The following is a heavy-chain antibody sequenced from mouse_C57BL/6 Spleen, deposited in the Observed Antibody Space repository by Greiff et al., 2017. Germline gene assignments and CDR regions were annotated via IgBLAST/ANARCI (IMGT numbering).Heavy chain of an antibody. Sequence: EVQLVESGGGLVQPGGSMKLSCVASGFTFSNYWMNWVRQSPEKGLEWVAQFRLKSDNYATHYAESVKGRFTISRDDSKSSVYLQMNSLRAEDTGIYYCTITTVVAPYFDYWGQGTTLTVSS. D-gene: IGHD1-1*01. V-gene: IGHV6-3*01. CDR1: GFTFSNYW. CDR3: TITTVVAPYFDY. J-gene: IGHJ2*01. CDR2: FRLKSDNYAT.